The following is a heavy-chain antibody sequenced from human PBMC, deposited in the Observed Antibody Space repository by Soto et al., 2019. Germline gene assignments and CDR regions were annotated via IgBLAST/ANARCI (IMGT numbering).Heavy chain of an antibody. CDR3: ARSTWNYYHY. Sequence: PSETLSLTCSVSGASMTTYYWSWIRQPPGKGLEWIGYVYSSGSTDYNPSLKSRVTISVDTSNNQFSLKLSSVTTADTAVYYCARSTWNYYHYWGQGTLVTVS. V-gene: IGHV4-59*01. J-gene: IGHJ4*02. CDR2: VYSSGST. D-gene: IGHD1-7*01. CDR1: GASMTTYY.